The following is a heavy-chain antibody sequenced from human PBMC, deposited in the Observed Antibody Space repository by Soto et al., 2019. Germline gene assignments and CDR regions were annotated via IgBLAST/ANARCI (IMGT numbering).Heavy chain of an antibody. CDR2: IIPVFGTP. Sequence: QVQLEQSGSEVKKSGSSVKVSCKSSGNSFSSHAITWVRQAPGQGLEWMGGIIPVFGTPSYAQKFQGRVTINADKSTNTSYMDLRSLRSEDTAVYYCARGGALSTSWYWGDGLDSWGQGTQVTVSS. CDR3: ARGGALSTSWYWGDGLDS. J-gene: IGHJ4*02. CDR1: GNSFSSHA. V-gene: IGHV1-69*06. D-gene: IGHD2-2*01.